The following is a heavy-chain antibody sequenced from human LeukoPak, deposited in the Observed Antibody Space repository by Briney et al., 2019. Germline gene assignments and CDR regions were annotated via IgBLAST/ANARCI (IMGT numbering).Heavy chain of an antibody. CDR1: GGSFSGYY. V-gene: IGHV4-34*01. J-gene: IGHJ6*03. CDR2: INHSGST. Sequence: SETLSLTCAVYGGSFSGYYWSWIRQPPGKGLEWIGEINHSGSTNYNPSLKSRVTITVDTSKNQFSLKLSSVTAADTAVYYCARGFGYSSSWYLGDYYMDVWGKGTTVTVSS. D-gene: IGHD6-13*01. CDR3: ARGFGYSSSWYLGDYYMDV.